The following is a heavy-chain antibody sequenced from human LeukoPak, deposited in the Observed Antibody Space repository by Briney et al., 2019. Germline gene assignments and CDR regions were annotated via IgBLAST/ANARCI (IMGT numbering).Heavy chain of an antibody. D-gene: IGHD4-23*01. Sequence: GGSLRLSCVASGFIVSSNYMSWVRQAPGRGLEWVSVFYSGGRTYYADSVKCRFNISSTNSKNTLYLQMNSLRDQDTAVYYCVREKEGSSGGKTGMDVWGQGTTVTVFS. CDR2: FYSGGRT. J-gene: IGHJ6*02. V-gene: IGHV3-53*01. CDR3: VREKEGSSGGKTGMDV. CDR1: GFIVSSNY.